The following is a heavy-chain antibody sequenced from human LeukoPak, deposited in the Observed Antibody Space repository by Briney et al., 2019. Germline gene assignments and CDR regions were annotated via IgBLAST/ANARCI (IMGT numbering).Heavy chain of an antibody. CDR3: ARDPYNGYYGDDYYYYMDV. Sequence: GGSLRLSCAASGFTFSDYYMIWIRQAPGKGLEWVSYISSSGNTIYYADSVKGRFSISRDNAKNSLSLQMNSLRAEDTAVYYCARDPYNGYYGDDYYYYMDVWGKGTTVTISS. J-gene: IGHJ6*03. CDR2: ISSSGNTI. D-gene: IGHD4-17*01. V-gene: IGHV3-11*04. CDR1: GFTFSDYY.